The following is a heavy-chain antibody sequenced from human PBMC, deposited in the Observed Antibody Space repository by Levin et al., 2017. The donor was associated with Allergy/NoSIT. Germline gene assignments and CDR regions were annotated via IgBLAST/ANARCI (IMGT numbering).Heavy chain of an antibody. V-gene: IGHV4-4*02. J-gene: IGHJ4*02. CDR2: IYHGGIT. CDR1: GDSINSGTW. D-gene: IGHD1-26*01. CDR3: ARGGSYPHYFDY. Sequence: PSETLSLTCSVSGDSINSGTWWSWVRQPPGMGLEWIGEIYHGGITNYKPSLKSRVTISEDTSRNQFSLKLSSVTAADTAVYYCARGGSYPHYFDYWGQGTLVTVSS.